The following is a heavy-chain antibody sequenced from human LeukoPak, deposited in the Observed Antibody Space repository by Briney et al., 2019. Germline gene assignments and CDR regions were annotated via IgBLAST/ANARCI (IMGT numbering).Heavy chain of an antibody. Sequence: SVKVSCKASGGTFSSYAISWVRQAPGQGLEWMGGIIPIFGTANYAQKFQGRVTITADESTSTAYMELSSLRSEDTAVYYCASAYGDYPTLFDYWGQGTLVTVSS. D-gene: IGHD4-17*01. J-gene: IGHJ4*02. CDR2: IIPIFGTA. CDR3: ASAYGDYPTLFDY. V-gene: IGHV1-69*13. CDR1: GGTFSSYA.